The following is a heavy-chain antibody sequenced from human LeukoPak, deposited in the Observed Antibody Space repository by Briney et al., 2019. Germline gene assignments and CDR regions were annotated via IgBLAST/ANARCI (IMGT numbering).Heavy chain of an antibody. Sequence: SETLSLTCTVSGGSISSSSYYWGWIRQPPGKGLEWIGSIYYSGSTYYNPSLKSRVTISVDTSKNQFSLKLSSVTAADTAVYYCARGIEDGYSFDYWGQGTLVTVSS. J-gene: IGHJ4*02. CDR3: ARGIEDGYSFDY. V-gene: IGHV4-39*07. D-gene: IGHD5-24*01. CDR1: GGSISSSSYY. CDR2: IYYSGST.